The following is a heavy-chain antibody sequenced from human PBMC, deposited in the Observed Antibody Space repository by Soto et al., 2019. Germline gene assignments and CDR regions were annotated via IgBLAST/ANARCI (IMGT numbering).Heavy chain of an antibody. CDR1: GDTFYNYA. Sequence: SVKFSCKASGDTFYNYAISWVRQAPGRGLDWMGGLIPIFGTANYAHKFQGRVTITADESASTAYRELSSVRSEDTAVYYCARAYSRESWGRYYYYYYGMDVWGQGTTVTVSS. J-gene: IGHJ6*02. CDR2: LIPIFGTA. D-gene: IGHD3-16*01. CDR3: ARAYSRESWGRYYYYYYGMDV. V-gene: IGHV1-69*13.